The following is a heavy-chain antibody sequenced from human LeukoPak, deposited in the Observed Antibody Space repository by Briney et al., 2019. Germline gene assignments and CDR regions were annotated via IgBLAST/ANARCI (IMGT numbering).Heavy chain of an antibody. V-gene: IGHV4-59*08. CDR1: GGSISSYY. J-gene: IGHJ4*02. CDR3: ARGGRVIVVADSYFDY. Sequence: SETLSLTCTVPGGSISSYYWSWIRQPPGKGLEWIGYIYYSGSTNYNPSLKSRVTISLDTSKNQFSLRLSSVTAADTAVYYCARGGRVIVVADSYFDYWGQGTLVTVSS. CDR2: IYYSGST. D-gene: IGHD3-22*01.